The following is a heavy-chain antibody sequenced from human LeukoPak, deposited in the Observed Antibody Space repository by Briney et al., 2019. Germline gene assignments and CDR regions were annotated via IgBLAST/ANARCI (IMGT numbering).Heavy chain of an antibody. J-gene: IGHJ4*02. CDR3: ARGTMFPYYFDY. CDR2: ISSSSSYI. Sequence: GGSLRLSCAASGFTFSSYSMNWVRQAPGKGLEWVSSISSSSSYIYYADSLKGRFTISRDNAKNSLYLQMNSLRAEDTAVYYCARGTMFPYYFDYWGQGTLVTVSS. D-gene: IGHD3-10*02. CDR1: GFTFSSYS. V-gene: IGHV3-21*01.